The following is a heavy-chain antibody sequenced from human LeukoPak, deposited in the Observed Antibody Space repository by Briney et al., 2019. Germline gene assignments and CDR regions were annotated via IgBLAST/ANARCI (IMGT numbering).Heavy chain of an antibody. Sequence: GSSVKVSCKASGGTFSSYAISWVRQAPGQGLEWMGRIIPILGIANYAQKFQGRVTITADKSTSTAYMELSSLRSEDTAVYYCARESADSSSWPYYYGMDVWGQGTTVTVSS. CDR2: IIPILGIA. D-gene: IGHD6-13*01. CDR3: ARESADSSSWPYYYGMDV. CDR1: GGTFSSYA. J-gene: IGHJ6*02. V-gene: IGHV1-69*04.